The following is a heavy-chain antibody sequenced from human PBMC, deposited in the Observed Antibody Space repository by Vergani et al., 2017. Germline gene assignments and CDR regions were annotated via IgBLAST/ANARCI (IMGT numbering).Heavy chain of an antibody. Sequence: VQLQESGPGLVKPSETLSLTCTVSGDSVISTDYHWGWIRQPPGKGLEWVSAISGSGGSTYYADSVKGRFTISRDNSKNTLYLQMNSLRAEDTAVYYCAKAGIVVPAAITGIRAYYYYYMDVWGKGTTVTVSS. CDR2: ISGSGGST. CDR3: AKAGIVVPAAITGIRAYYYYYMDV. D-gene: IGHD2-2*01. CDR1: GDSVISTDY. J-gene: IGHJ6*03. V-gene: IGHV3-23*01.